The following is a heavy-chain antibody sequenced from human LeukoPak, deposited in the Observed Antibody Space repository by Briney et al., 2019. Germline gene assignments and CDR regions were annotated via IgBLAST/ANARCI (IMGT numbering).Heavy chain of an antibody. CDR2: IIPIFGTA. J-gene: IGHJ6*03. Sequence: SVKISCNASGGAFSSYAISWVRQAPGQGLEWMGGIIPIFGTANSAQKFQGRVTITTDEYTSTAYMELSSLRSEDTAVYYCARSAFLTGYPDYYYYYYMDVWGKGTTVTVSS. V-gene: IGHV1-69*05. CDR3: ARSAFLTGYPDYYYYYYMDV. D-gene: IGHD3-9*01. CDR1: GGAFSSYA.